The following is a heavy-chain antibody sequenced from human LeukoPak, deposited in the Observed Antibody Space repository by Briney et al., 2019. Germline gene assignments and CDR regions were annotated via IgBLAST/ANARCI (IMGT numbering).Heavy chain of an antibody. D-gene: IGHD5-18*01. CDR3: ATYRQVLLPFES. Sequence: GGSLRLSCAASGFTFSTFAMIWVHQPPGKGLEWVSSIFQGGGEIHYADSVRGRFTISRGNSKSTLFLQMNSLRAEDTAIYYCATYRQVLLPFESWGQGTLVTVSS. CDR2: IFQGGGEI. J-gene: IGHJ4*02. CDR1: GFTFSTFA. V-gene: IGHV3-23*01.